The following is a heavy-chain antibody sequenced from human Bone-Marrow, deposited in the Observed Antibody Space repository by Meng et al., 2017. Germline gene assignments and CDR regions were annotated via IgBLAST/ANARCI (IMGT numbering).Heavy chain of an antibody. D-gene: IGHD3-22*01. V-gene: IGHV4-31*03. Sequence: QVQLQESGPGLVKPSQTLSLTCTVSGGSISRGGYYWSWIRQHPGKGLEWIGYVYYSGTTDYNPSLKSRVTISADTSKNQSSLKLSAVTAADTAVYYCASTYYYDSTGPNWFGPWGQGTLVTVSS. CDR1: GGSISRGGYY. J-gene: IGHJ5*02. CDR2: VYYSGTT. CDR3: ASTYYYDSTGPNWFGP.